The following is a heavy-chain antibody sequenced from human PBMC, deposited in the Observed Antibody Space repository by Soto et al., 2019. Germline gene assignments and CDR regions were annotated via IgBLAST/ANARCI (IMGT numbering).Heavy chain of an antibody. Sequence: SETLSLTCTVSGGSISGSSYYWGWIRHPPGKGLEWIGSIYYSGSTYYNPSLKSRVTISVDTSKNQFSLKLSSVTAADTAVYYCATTRLSNYYDSSGPRRGSLDYWGQGTLVTVSS. CDR3: ATTRLSNYYDSSGPRRGSLDY. CDR1: GGSISGSSYY. V-gene: IGHV4-39*01. CDR2: IYYSGST. J-gene: IGHJ4*02. D-gene: IGHD3-22*01.